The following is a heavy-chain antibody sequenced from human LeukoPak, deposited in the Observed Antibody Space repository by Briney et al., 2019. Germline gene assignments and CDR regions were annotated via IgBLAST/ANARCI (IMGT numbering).Heavy chain of an antibody. Sequence: SETLSLTCTVSGGSISSSSFYWGWIRQPPGKGLEWIGNIYYSGSTYYNPSLKSRVTISVDTSKNQFSLKLSSVTAADTAVYYCARRGGNSNDYWGQGTLVTVSS. V-gene: IGHV4-39*01. J-gene: IGHJ4*02. CDR3: ARRGGNSNDY. CDR2: IYYSGST. D-gene: IGHD1-1*01. CDR1: GGSISSSSFY.